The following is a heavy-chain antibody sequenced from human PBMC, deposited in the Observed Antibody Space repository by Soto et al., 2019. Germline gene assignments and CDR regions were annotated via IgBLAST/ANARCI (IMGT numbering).Heavy chain of an antibody. J-gene: IGHJ4*02. V-gene: IGHV1-69*13. Sequence: SVKVSCKASGGTFSNFVISWVRQAPGQGLEWMGGNIPIFGTANYAQKFQGRVTIIADESTGTTCMELTSLRSEDTAVYYCARAPILVGETTYENYFDYWGQGTLVTVSS. CDR2: NIPIFGTA. CDR1: GGTFSNFV. D-gene: IGHD2-21*01. CDR3: ARAPILVGETTYENYFDY.